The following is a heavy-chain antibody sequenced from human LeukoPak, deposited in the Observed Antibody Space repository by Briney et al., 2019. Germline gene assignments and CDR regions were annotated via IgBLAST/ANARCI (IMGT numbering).Heavy chain of an antibody. D-gene: IGHD4-17*01. V-gene: IGHV3-7*03. Sequence: GGSLRLSCAASGFTFSSHWMNWARQAPGKGLEWVASINHNGNVNYYVDSVKGRFTISRDNAKNSLYLQMSNLRAEDTAVYFCARRGPDGDYERRNFDPWGQGTLVTVSS. J-gene: IGHJ5*02. CDR2: INHNGNVN. CDR1: GFTFSSHW. CDR3: ARRGPDGDYERRNFDP.